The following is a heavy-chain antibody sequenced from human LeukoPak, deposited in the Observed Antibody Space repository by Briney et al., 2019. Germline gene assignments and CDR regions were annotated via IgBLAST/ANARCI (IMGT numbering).Heavy chain of an antibody. V-gene: IGHV3-23*01. CDR3: AKVLSTYYDFWSGYPNWFDP. D-gene: IGHD3-3*01. J-gene: IGHJ5*02. Sequence: QPGVSLRLSCAASGFTFSSYAMSWVRQAPGKGLEWVSAISGSGGSTYYADSVKGRFTISRDNSKNTLYLQMNSLRAEDTAVYYCAKVLSTYYDFWSGYPNWFDPWGQGTLVTVSS. CDR1: GFTFSSYA. CDR2: ISGSGGST.